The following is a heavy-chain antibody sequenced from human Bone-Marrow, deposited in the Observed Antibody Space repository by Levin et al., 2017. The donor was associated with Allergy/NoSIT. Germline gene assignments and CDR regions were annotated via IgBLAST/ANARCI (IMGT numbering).Heavy chain of an antibody. Sequence: HSGGSLRLSCAASGFSFSSYAMHWVRQAPGKDLQWVALISHDGGNKNYVDSVKGRFTISRDNSKYTLDLQMHGLRPEDTAVYYCAKDRGYGDFDHALQNIFDYWGRGTLVTVSS. V-gene: IGHV3-30*18. D-gene: IGHD5-12*01. CDR2: ISHDGGNK. CDR3: AKDRGYGDFDHALQNIFDY. CDR1: GFSFSSYA. J-gene: IGHJ4*02.